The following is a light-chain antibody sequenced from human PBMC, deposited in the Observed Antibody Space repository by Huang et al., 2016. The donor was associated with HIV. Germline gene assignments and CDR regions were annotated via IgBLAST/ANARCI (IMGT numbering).Light chain of an antibody. CDR2: DAS. CDR1: QDISNY. Sequence: DIQMTQSPSSLSASVGDRVTITCQASQDISNYLTWYQQKPGKAPKLRIYDASNLETVVPSRFSGSGSGTDFTFTISSLQPEDIATYYCQQYDNLPLTFGGGTKVEIK. J-gene: IGKJ4*01. CDR3: QQYDNLPLT. V-gene: IGKV1-33*01.